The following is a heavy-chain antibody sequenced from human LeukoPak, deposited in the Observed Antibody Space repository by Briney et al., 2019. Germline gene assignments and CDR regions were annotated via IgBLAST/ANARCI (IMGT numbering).Heavy chain of an antibody. J-gene: IGHJ4*02. CDR3: ARAVAAAGSY. CDR1: GFTFSNYA. V-gene: IGHV3-30-3*01. CDR2: LSYDGSDK. D-gene: IGHD6-13*01. Sequence: GGSLRLSCAASGFTFSNYAMHWVRQAPGKGLEWVAVLSYDGSDKYYADSVKGRFTISRDNSKNTLYLQMNSLRAEDTAVYYCARAVAAAGSYWGQGTLVTVSS.